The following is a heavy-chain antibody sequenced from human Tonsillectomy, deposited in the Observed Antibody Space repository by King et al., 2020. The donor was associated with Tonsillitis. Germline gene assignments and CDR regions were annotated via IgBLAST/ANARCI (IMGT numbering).Heavy chain of an antibody. CDR2: ISGSSSTL. CDR3: ARGGRSSYYYYGMDV. CDR1: GFTFSSYS. D-gene: IGHD6-6*01. J-gene: IGHJ6*02. Sequence: VQLVESGGGLVQPGGSLRLSCAASGFTFSSYSMNWVRKAPGKGLEWVSYISGSSSTLYYADSVKGRFTISRDNAKNSLYLQMNSLRDEDTAVYYCARGGRSSYYYYGMDVWGQGTTVTVSS. V-gene: IGHV3-48*02.